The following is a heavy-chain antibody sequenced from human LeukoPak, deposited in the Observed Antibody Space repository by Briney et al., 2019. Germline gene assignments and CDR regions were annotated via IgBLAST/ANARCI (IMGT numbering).Heavy chain of an antibody. CDR2: INHSGST. V-gene: IGHV4-34*01. D-gene: IGHD3-22*01. CDR3: ARGVDSSGYYYTPFDY. J-gene: IGHJ4*02. Sequence: PSETLSLTCAVYGGSFSGYYWSWLRQPPGKGLEWMGEINHSGSTNYNPSLKSRVTISVDTSKNQFSLKLSSVTAADTAVYYCARGVDSSGYYYTPFDYWGQGTLVTVSS. CDR1: GGSFSGYY.